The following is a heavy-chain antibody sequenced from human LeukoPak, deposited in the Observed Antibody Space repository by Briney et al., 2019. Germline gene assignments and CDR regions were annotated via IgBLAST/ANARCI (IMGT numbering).Heavy chain of an antibody. V-gene: IGHV3-23*01. CDR1: GFIFNYYA. CDR3: AKGLEPGAFDI. Sequence: GGSLRLSCAASGFIFNYYAMNWVRQAPGKGLEWVSAISGGGHSTYYADSVKGRLTISRDNSKNTLYLQMNSLRAEDTAVYFCAKGLEPGAFDIWGQGTRVTVSS. D-gene: IGHD1-1*01. J-gene: IGHJ3*02. CDR2: ISGGGHST.